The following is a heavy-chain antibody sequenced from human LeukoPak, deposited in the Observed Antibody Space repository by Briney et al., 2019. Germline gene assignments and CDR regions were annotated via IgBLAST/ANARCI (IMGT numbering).Heavy chain of an antibody. CDR3: ARDPDLRRDGYNSYYYYGMDV. D-gene: IGHD5-24*01. CDR2: ISAYNGNT. V-gene: IGHV1-18*01. CDR1: GYTFTNYG. Sequence: ASVKVSCKASGYTFTNYGISWVRQAPGQGLEWMGWISAYNGNTNYAQKLQGRVTMTTDTSTSTAYMELRSLRSDDTAVYYCARDPDLRRDGYNSYYYYGMDVWGQGTTVTVSS. J-gene: IGHJ6*02.